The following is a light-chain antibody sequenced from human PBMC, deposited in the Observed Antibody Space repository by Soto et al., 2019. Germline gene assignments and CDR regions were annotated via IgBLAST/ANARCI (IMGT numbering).Light chain of an antibody. V-gene: IGKV3-11*01. CDR1: QTINSY. J-gene: IGKJ3*01. CDR3: QQRSKWS. Sequence: EIVLTQSPATLSLSPGERATLSCRASQTINSYLAWYQHKPGQAPRLLIYDASNRATGIPARFSGSGSGTDFTLTISSLDPEDFAVYYCQQRSKWSFVPGTKVDIK. CDR2: DAS.